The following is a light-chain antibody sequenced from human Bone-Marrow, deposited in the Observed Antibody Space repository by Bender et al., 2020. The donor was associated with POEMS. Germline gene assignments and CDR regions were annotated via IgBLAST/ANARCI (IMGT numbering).Light chain of an antibody. CDR1: SSDVENYNV. CDR2: EAN. J-gene: IGLJ1*01. CDR3: CSYAVSSSYV. V-gene: IGLV2-23*01. Sequence: QSALTQPASVSGSPGQSLTISCTGTSSDVENYNVVSWYQQHPGKAPKVMIYEANKRPSGVSNRFSGSQSGNTASLTISGLQAEDEADYYCCSYAVSSSYVFGTGTKVTVL.